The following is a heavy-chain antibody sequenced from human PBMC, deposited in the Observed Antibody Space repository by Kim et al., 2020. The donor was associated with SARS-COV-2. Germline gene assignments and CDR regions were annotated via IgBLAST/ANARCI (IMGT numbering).Heavy chain of an antibody. V-gene: IGHV4-61*02. Sequence: SETLSLTCTVSGGSISSGSYYWSWIRQPAGKGLEWIGRIYTSGSTNYNPSLKSRVTISVDTSKNQFSLKLSSVTAADTAVDYCARAPLGIAAAGTGYYFDYWGQGTLVTVSS. J-gene: IGHJ4*02. CDR3: ARAPLGIAAAGTGYYFDY. CDR2: IYTSGST. CDR1: GGSISSGSYY. D-gene: IGHD6-13*01.